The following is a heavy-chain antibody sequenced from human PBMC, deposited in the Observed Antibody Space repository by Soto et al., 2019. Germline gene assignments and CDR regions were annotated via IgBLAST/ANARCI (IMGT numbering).Heavy chain of an antibody. CDR3: ARDLYYYDSRHTLAFDS. Sequence: SVTLSLPCPVADGSISRGGYYLSWISPHPGKGLEWIGYIYYSGNTYYNPSLKSRVTISVDTSKNQFSLKLSSVTAADTAVYYWARDLYYYDSRHTLAFDSWVQGKMVTVS. V-gene: IGHV4-31*03. J-gene: IGHJ3*02. CDR2: IYYSGNT. CDR1: DGSISRGGYY. D-gene: IGHD3-22*01.